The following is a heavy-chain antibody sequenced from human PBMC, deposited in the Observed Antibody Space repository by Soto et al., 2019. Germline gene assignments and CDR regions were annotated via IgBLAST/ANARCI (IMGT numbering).Heavy chain of an antibody. CDR3: AIDRQQLKYNWFDP. V-gene: IGHV4-31*03. Sequence: QVQLQESGPGLVKPSQTLSLTCTVSGGSISSGGYYWSWIRQHPGKGLEWIGYIYYSGSTYYNPSHKSRVTISVDTSKNQFSLKLSSVTAADTAVYYCAIDRQQLKYNWFDPWGQGTLVTVSS. CDR2: IYYSGST. J-gene: IGHJ5*02. D-gene: IGHD6-13*01. CDR1: GGSISSGGYY.